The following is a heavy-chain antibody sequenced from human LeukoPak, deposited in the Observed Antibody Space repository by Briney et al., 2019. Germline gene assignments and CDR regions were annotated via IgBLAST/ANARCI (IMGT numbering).Heavy chain of an antibody. CDR3: ARGPITIFGVVKNTGGTPNWFDP. CDR1: GGSISSYY. CDR2: IYYSGST. V-gene: IGHV4-59*01. J-gene: IGHJ5*02. Sequence: SETLSLTCTVSGGSISSYYWSWIRQPPGNGLEWIGDIYYSGSTNSNPSLKSRATISVDKSKKLFSLEMRSVDAADTAVYFCARGPITIFGVVKNTGGTPNWFDPWGQGTLVTVSS. D-gene: IGHD3-3*01.